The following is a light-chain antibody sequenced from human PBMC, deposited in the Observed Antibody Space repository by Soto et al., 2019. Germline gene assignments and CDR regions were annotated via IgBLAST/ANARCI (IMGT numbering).Light chain of an antibody. J-gene: IGKJ1*01. CDR1: QSVSDY. Sequence: IVLTQSPAIMSLSPGESASLSCRASQSVSDYLAWYQQKPGQAPRLFIYDVSKRATGIPARFSGSGSGTDFTLTISSLEPEDFAVYFCQQRYDWPWTFGLGTKWIS. CDR2: DVS. V-gene: IGKV3-11*01. CDR3: QQRYDWPWT.